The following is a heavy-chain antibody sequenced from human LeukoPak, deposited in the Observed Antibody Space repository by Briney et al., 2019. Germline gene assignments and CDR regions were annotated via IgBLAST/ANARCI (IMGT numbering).Heavy chain of an antibody. J-gene: IGHJ5*01. V-gene: IGHV3-23*01. CDR1: GLTFNNYV. CDR2: VSGSGTYT. CDR3: AKQVGSSWLFDS. Sequence: PGGSLRLSCEAPGLTFNNYVMTWVRQAPGKGLEWVSVVSGSGTYTYYADSLKGRFTISRDNSKNTLYLEMKSLRADDTAVYYCAKQVGSSWLFDSWGQGTLVTVSS. D-gene: IGHD6-13*01.